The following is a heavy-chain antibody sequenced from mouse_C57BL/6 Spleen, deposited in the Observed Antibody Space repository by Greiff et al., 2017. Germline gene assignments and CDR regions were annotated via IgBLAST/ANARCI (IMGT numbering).Heavy chain of an antibody. CDR1: GYTFTDYN. Sequence: EVQGVESGPELVKPGASVKIPCKASGYTFTDYNMDWVKQSHGKSLEWIGDINPNNGGTIYNQKFKGKATLTVDKSSSTAYMELRSLTSEDTAVYYCARFDGYYDAMDYWGQGTSVTVSS. V-gene: IGHV1-18*01. D-gene: IGHD2-3*01. CDR2: INPNNGGT. CDR3: ARFDGYYDAMDY. J-gene: IGHJ4*01.